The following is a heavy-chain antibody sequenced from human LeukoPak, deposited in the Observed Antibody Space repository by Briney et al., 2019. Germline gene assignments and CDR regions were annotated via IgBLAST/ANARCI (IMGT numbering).Heavy chain of an antibody. CDR2: INHSGST. CDR1: GGSFSGYY. CDR3: ARDRNYYGSGSYPRAGYFQH. D-gene: IGHD3-10*01. V-gene: IGHV4-34*01. J-gene: IGHJ1*01. Sequence: SETLSLTCAVYGGSFSGYYWSWIRQPPGKGLEWIGEINHSGSTNYNPSLKSRVTISVDTSKNQFSLKLSSVTAAATAVYYCARDRNYYGSGSYPRAGYFQHWGQGTLVTVSS.